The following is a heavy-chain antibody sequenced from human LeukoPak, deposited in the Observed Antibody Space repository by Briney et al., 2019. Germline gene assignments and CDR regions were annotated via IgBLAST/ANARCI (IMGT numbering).Heavy chain of an antibody. D-gene: IGHD3-22*01. J-gene: IGHJ3*02. CDR3: ASDNYDPGAFDI. Sequence: SETLSLTCTVSGGSISSSYWSWIRQPAGKGLEWIGRIYTSGITNYTPSLKSRVTMSVDTSKNQFSLKLSSVTAADTAVYYCASDNYDPGAFDIWGQGTMVTVSS. V-gene: IGHV4-4*07. CDR1: GGSISSSY. CDR2: IYTSGIT.